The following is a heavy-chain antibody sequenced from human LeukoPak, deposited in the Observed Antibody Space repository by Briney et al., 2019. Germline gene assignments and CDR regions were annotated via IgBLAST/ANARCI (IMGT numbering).Heavy chain of an antibody. V-gene: IGHV3-74*01. J-gene: IGHJ4*02. CDR3: AREHRGAGASVDS. Sequence: GGSLRLSCAASGFTFSSHWMHWVRQAPGEGLVWVSRIESDGSSTSYADSVRGRFTISRDNARNALYLQMNSLRAEDTAVYYCAREHRGAGASVDSWGQGTLVTVSS. CDR2: IESDGSST. D-gene: IGHD1-26*01. CDR1: GFTFSSHW.